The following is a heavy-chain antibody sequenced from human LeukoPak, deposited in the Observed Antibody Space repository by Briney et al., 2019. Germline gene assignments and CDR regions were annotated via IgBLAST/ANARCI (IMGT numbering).Heavy chain of an antibody. V-gene: IGHV4-61*02. CDR3: ARGLWFGDENPPYFDY. D-gene: IGHD3-10*01. CDR1: GGSISSSNYY. J-gene: IGHJ4*02. CDR2: IYTSGTT. Sequence: SETLSLTCTVSGGSISSSNYYWSWIRQPAGKGLEWIGRIYTSGTTNYNPSLKSRVTISIDMSKNQFSLKLSSVTAADTAVYYCARGLWFGDENPPYFDYWGQGTLVTVSS.